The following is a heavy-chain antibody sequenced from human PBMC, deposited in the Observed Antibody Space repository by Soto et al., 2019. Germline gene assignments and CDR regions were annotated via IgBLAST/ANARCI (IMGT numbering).Heavy chain of an antibody. D-gene: IGHD6-13*01. J-gene: IGHJ4*02. CDR3: ARGHGTSWYGALGY. V-gene: IGHV1-46*01. CDR2: INPTGGAT. CDR1: GYTFASHY. Sequence: QVQLVQSGAEMRKPGASVKVSCGTSGYTFASHYIHWVRQAPGQGLEWMGVINPTGGATSSAQKFQGRVTMPRDTSTRTVYMELTSLRSEDTAVYYCARGHGTSWYGALGYWGQGTLVTVSS.